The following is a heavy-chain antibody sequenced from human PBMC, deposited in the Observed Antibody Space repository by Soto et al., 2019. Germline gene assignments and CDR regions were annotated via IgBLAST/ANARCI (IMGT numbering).Heavy chain of an antibody. J-gene: IGHJ6*02. V-gene: IGHV5-51*01. D-gene: IGHD4-17*01. Sequence: GESLKISCKGSGYSFTIYWIGWVRQMPGKGLEWMGIIYPGDSDTRYSPSFQGQVTISADKSISTAYLQWSSLKASDTAMYYCARPYXDDYGGNSRYYYYGMDVWGQGTTVTVSS. CDR1: GYSFTIYW. CDR3: ARPYXDDYGGNSRYYYYGMDV. CDR2: IYPGDSDT.